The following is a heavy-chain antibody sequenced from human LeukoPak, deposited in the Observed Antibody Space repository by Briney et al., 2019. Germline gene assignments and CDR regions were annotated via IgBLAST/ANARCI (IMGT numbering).Heavy chain of an antibody. J-gene: IGHJ2*01. D-gene: IGHD3-3*01. Sequence: QPGGSLRLSCEASGFSFNSYDMHWVRQVTGKGLEWVSAIGIGGDTYYADFVKGRFTISRENAKKSFYLEMNCLSAGDTAVYYCARDRGYDFWSGSFDLWGRGTLVTVSS. CDR1: GFSFNSYD. V-gene: IGHV3-13*01. CDR3: ARDRGYDFWSGSFDL. CDR2: IGIGGDT.